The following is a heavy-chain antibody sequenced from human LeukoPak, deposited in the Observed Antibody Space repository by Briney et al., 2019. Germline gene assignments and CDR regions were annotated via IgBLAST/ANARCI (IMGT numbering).Heavy chain of an antibody. Sequence: SVKVSCKASGGTFSSYAISWVRQAPGQGLEWMGGIIPIFGTANYAQKFQGRVTITADEPTSTAYMELSSLRSEDTAVYYCARVEYYDFWSGYYTGVGAFDIWGQGTMVTVSS. CDR1: GGTFSSYA. V-gene: IGHV1-69*13. J-gene: IGHJ3*02. CDR3: ARVEYYDFWSGYYTGVGAFDI. CDR2: IIPIFGTA. D-gene: IGHD3-3*01.